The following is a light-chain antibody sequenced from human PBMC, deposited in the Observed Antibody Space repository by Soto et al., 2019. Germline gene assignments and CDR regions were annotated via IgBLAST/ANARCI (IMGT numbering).Light chain of an antibody. J-gene: IGKJ1*01. CDR1: QDIRSD. CDR3: LQDFNYPWT. Sequence: AIQVTQSPSSLSASVGDRVTITCRASQDIRSDLGWYQQKPGKAPKLLIFATSTLQSGVPSRFSGTGSGTDFTLTISSLQPEDFAAYYCLQDFNYPWTFGQGTKVAIK. V-gene: IGKV1-6*01. CDR2: ATS.